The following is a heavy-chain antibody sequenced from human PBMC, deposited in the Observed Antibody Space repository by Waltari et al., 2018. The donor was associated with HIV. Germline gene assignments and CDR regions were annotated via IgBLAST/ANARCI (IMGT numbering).Heavy chain of an antibody. CDR1: GFTFSSHG. CDR2: ISNDGSYK. D-gene: IGHD5-12*01. Sequence: QVQLVESGGGVVQPGRSLRLSCAASGFTFSSHGMHWVRQAPGKGLEWVTVISNDGSYKKYADAVKGRFTISRDNSRKTLYLQMNNLREEDTAVYYCAREVSGYTFEFWGQGTLVTVSS. CDR3: AREVSGYTFEF. J-gene: IGHJ4*02. V-gene: IGHV3-30*03.